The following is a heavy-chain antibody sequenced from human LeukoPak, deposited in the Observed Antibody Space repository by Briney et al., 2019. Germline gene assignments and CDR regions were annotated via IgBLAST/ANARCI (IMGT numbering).Heavy chain of an antibody. CDR1: GGSISSYY. Sequence: SSETLSLTCTVSGGSISSYYWSWIRQPPGKGLEWIGYIYYSGSTNYNPSLKSRVTISVDTSKNQFSLKLSSVTAADTAVYYCARRRAWFGEFDPWGQGTLVTVSS. CDR2: IYYSGST. J-gene: IGHJ5*02. CDR3: ARRRAWFGEFDP. D-gene: IGHD3-10*01. V-gene: IGHV4-59*12.